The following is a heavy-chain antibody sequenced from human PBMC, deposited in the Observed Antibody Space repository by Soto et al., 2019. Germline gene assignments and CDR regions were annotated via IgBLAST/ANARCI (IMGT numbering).Heavy chain of an antibody. D-gene: IGHD6-6*01. CDR2: IYWDDDK. Sequence: QITLKESGPTLVKPTQTLTLTCTFSGFSLSTSGVGVAWIRQPPGKALEWLALIYWDDDKRYSPSLKSRLTDTKDTSKNQVVLTMTNMDPVDTATYYCAHTLSTAARPGAVDVWGQGTTVTVSS. J-gene: IGHJ6*02. V-gene: IGHV2-5*02. CDR3: AHTLSTAARPGAVDV. CDR1: GFSLSTSGVG.